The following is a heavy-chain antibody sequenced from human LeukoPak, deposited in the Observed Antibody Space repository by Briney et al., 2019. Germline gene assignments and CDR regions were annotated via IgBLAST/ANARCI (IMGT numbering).Heavy chain of an antibody. V-gene: IGHV3-74*01. D-gene: IGHD7-27*01. CDR3: ARHSPLWGY. CDR1: GFTFNNYW. Sequence: GGSLRLSCAASGFTFNNYWMHWVRQAPGKGLVWVSRSNSDGSSTSYADSVKGRFTVSRDNAKNTLYLQMNSLRAEDTALYHCARHSPLWGYWGQGTLVTVSS. CDR2: SNSDGSST. J-gene: IGHJ4*02.